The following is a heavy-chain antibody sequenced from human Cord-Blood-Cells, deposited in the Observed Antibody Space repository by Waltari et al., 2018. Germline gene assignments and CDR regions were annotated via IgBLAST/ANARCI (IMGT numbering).Heavy chain of an antibody. J-gene: IGHJ4*02. CDR2: INRDGSST. V-gene: IGHV3-74*01. D-gene: IGHD3-22*01. CDR3: ATEGNYYDSSISHDY. CDR1: GFTFSRYW. Sequence: EVQLVESGGGLVQPGGSLRLPCAASGFTFSRYWMHWVRQAPGKGLVWVSRINRDGSSTSYADSVKGRFTISRDNAKNTLYLQMNSLRAEDTAVYYCATEGNYYDSSISHDYWGQGTLVTVSS.